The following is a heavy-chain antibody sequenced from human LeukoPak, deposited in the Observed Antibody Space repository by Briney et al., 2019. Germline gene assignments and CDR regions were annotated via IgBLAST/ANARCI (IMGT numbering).Heavy chain of an antibody. J-gene: IGHJ4*02. V-gene: IGHV1-69*04. Sequence: ASVKVSCKASGGTFSSYTISWVRQAPGQGLEWMGRIIPILGIANYAQKFQGRATITADKSTSTAYMELSSLRSEDTAVYYCAREDCSGGSCYPYYDSSGYYSHWGQGTLVTV. CDR1: GGTFSSYT. CDR3: AREDCSGGSCYPYYDSSGYYSH. D-gene: IGHD3-22*01. CDR2: IIPILGIA.